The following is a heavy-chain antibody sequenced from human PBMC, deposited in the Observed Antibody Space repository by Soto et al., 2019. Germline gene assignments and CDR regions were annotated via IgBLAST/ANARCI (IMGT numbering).Heavy chain of an antibody. D-gene: IGHD3-3*01. CDR1: GGSISSSNW. Sequence: TSETLSLTCAVSGGSISSSNWWSWVRQPPGKGLEWIGEIYHSGSTNYNPSLKSRVTISVDKSKNQFSMKLSSVTAADTAVYYCARAPYDFWSGPAPFDYWGQGTLVTVSS. CDR2: IYHSGST. V-gene: IGHV4-4*02. J-gene: IGHJ4*02. CDR3: ARAPYDFWSGPAPFDY.